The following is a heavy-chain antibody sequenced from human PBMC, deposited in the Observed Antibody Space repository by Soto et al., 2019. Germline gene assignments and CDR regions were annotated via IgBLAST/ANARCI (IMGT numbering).Heavy chain of an antibody. Sequence: DVQLVETGGGLIQPGGSLRLSCAASGFIVSSSYMSWVRQAPGKGLEWVSVLYSDGRTYHADSVKGRFTISRDNSKNTLYLQMNSLSAEDTAVYYCARCSGWYGQCYFDCWGQGTLVTVSS. CDR1: GFIVSSSY. V-gene: IGHV3-53*02. CDR3: ARCSGWYGQCYFDC. CDR2: LYSDGRT. D-gene: IGHD6-13*01. J-gene: IGHJ4*02.